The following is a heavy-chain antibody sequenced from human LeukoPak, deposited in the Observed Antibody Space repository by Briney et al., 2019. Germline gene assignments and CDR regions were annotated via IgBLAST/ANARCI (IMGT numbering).Heavy chain of an antibody. CDR3: ARDGVGAIDY. CDR2: INPSGGST. V-gene: IGHV1-46*01. Sequence: ASVKVSCTASGYTFTSYYMHWVRQAPGQGLEWMGVINPSGGSTSYAQKFQGRVTMTRDTSTSTVYMELSSLRSEDTAVYYCARDGVGAIDYWGQGTLVTVSS. J-gene: IGHJ4*02. D-gene: IGHD1-26*01. CDR1: GYTFTSYY.